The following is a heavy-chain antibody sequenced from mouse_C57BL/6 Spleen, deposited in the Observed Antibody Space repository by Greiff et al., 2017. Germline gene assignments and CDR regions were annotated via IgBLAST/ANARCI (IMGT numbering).Heavy chain of an antibody. CDR1: GFTFSSYA. Sequence: EVHLVESGGGLVKPGGSLKLSCAASGFTFSSYAMSWVRQTPEKRLEWVATISDGGSYTYYPDNVKGRFPISRDNAKKNLYLQMSHLKSEDTAMYYGARGYYYGSSYEFAYWGQGTLVTVSA. D-gene: IGHD1-1*01. J-gene: IGHJ3*01. V-gene: IGHV5-4*01. CDR2: ISDGGSYT. CDR3: ARGYYYGSSYEFAY.